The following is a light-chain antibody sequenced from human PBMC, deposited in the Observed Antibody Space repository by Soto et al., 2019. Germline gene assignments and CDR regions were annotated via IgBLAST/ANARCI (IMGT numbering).Light chain of an antibody. J-gene: IGLJ1*01. CDR2: EVN. CDR1: STDVGGYNY. Sequence: QSVLAQPSSVSGSPGQSITISCTGTSTDVGGYNYVSWYQHHPGKGPKLIIYEVNNRRSGVSDRFSGSKSGNKASLTISNLEAEDESGYYCGSHTSTDTPFVFGTGTKVTVL. V-gene: IGLV2-14*01. CDR3: GSHTSTDTPFV.